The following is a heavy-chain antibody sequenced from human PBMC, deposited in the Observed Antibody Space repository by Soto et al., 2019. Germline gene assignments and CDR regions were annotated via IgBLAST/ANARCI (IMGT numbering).Heavy chain of an antibody. CDR3: AREDDCGDRDSYGLDV. J-gene: IGHJ6*02. Sequence: QVQLQQSGPGLVKPSQTLSLTCTVSGASISGYYCRWTWNRQSAGKVLEWIGYVFHSGNVIYDSSLKRRLTSAEATSKNQFPLRMSSVPAADTAVYFCAREDDCGDRDSYGLDVWGQGTTVTVSS. CDR2: VFHSGNV. CDR1: GASISGYYCR. D-gene: IGHD2-21*02. V-gene: IGHV4-30-4*01.